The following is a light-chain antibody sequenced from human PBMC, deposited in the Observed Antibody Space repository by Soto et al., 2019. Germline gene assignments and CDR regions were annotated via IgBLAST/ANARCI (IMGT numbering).Light chain of an antibody. Sequence: YDLTQPPAVSVAPGQTARISCGGNNIESKSVNWYQQKPGQAPVLVVYDDSDRPSGIPERFSGSNSGNTATLIISTAEAGDEADYYCQVWDSDNNPFYVFGAGTKVTVL. J-gene: IGLJ1*01. CDR1: NIESKS. CDR3: QVWDSDNNPFYV. CDR2: DDS. V-gene: IGLV3-21*02.